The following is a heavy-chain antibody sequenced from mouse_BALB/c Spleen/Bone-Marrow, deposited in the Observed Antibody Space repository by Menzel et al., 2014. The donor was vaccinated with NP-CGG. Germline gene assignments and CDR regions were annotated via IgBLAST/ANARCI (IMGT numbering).Heavy chain of an antibody. CDR3: ARYGNGLMDY. Sequence: VQLQQSGAELVKPGASVKLSCTASGFNIKDTYMHWVKQRPEQGLEWIGRIDTANGNTKYDPKFQGKATITADTSPNTAYLQLSSLTSEDTAVYYCARYGNGLMDYWGQGTSVIVSS. J-gene: IGHJ4*01. CDR2: IDTANGNT. D-gene: IGHD2-1*01. V-gene: IGHV14-3*02. CDR1: GFNIKDTY.